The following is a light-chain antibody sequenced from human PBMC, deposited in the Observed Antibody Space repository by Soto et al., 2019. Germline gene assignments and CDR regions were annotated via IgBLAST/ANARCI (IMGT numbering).Light chain of an antibody. CDR3: QVWDSSSDHPGVV. CDR2: YDS. J-gene: IGLJ2*01. Sequence: SYELTQPPSVSVAPGKTARITCWGNNIGSKSVHWYQQKPGQAPALVIYYDSGRPSGIPERFSGSNSGNTATLTISRVEAGDEADYYCQVWDSSSDHPGVVFGGGTKLTVL. V-gene: IGLV3-21*04. CDR1: NIGSKS.